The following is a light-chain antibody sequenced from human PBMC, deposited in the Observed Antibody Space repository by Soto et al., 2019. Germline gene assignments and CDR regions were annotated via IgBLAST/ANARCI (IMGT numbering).Light chain of an antibody. J-gene: IGKJ5*01. CDR2: ATS. Sequence: DIQMTQSPSSLSASIGDRVTITCRASQDINGRLNWYQQTRGRAPELLVYATSSLQSGVPSRFTGGGSGTHFTLTISGLQPEDFATYFCQQSYNTPITFGQGTRLEIK. V-gene: IGKV1-39*01. CDR3: QQSYNTPIT. CDR1: QDINGR.